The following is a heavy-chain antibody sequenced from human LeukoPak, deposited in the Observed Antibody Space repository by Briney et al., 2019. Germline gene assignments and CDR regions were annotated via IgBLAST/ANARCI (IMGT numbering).Heavy chain of an antibody. V-gene: IGHV3-33*05. CDR3: SIVAVASDFDY. J-gene: IGHJ4*02. CDR1: GFTLFSSYD. CDR2: IKYDGSDK. Sequence: GGSLRLSCAASGFTLFSSYDMHWVRQAPGKGLEWVAIIKYDGSDKYYIDSVKGRFTISRDNSRNTLYLQMNSLRVDDTAVYYCSIVAVASDFDYWGQGTLVTVSS. D-gene: IGHD6-19*01.